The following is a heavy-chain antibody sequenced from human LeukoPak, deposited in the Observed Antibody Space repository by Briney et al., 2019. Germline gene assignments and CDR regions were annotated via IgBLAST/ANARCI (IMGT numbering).Heavy chain of an antibody. J-gene: IGHJ4*02. CDR1: GFTFSSYA. Sequence: PGGSLRLSCAASGFTFSSYAMHWVRQAPGQGLEWMGWINPNSGGTNYAQKFQGRVTMTRDTSISTAYMELSRLRSDDTAVYYCARGCSGGSCFVAIDYWGQGTLVTVSS. V-gene: IGHV1-2*02. CDR2: INPNSGGT. D-gene: IGHD2-15*01. CDR3: ARGCSGGSCFVAIDY.